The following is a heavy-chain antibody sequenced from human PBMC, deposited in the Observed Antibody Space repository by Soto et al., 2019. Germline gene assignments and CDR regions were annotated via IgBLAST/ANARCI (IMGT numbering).Heavy chain of an antibody. CDR2: IYYNGNT. CDR1: GGSISSSPYY. J-gene: IGHJ4*02. D-gene: IGHD1-1*01. V-gene: IGHV4-39*01. Sequence: QLQLQESGPGLVKPSETLSLTCTVSGGSISSSPYYWAWIRQPPGTGLQWIGNIYYNGNTFYNPSLRSRVTISIDTSKSQFSLGLSSVTASDTAVYYCARHGPLTNNWNQLNCWGQGTLVTVSS. CDR3: ARHGPLTNNWNQLNC.